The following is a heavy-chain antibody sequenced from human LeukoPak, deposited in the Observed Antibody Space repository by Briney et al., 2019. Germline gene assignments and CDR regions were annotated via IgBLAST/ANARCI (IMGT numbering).Heavy chain of an antibody. CDR3: ARRGIAAAGIGLNYFDY. J-gene: IGHJ4*02. CDR2: IYPGDSDT. CDR1: GYSFTSYW. V-gene: IGHV5-51*01. Sequence: HGESLKISCKGSGYSFTSYWIGWVRQMPGKGLEWMGIIYPGDSDTRYSPSFQGQVTISADKSISTAYLQWSSLKASDTAMYYCARRGIAAAGIGLNYFDYWGQGTLVTVSS. D-gene: IGHD6-13*01.